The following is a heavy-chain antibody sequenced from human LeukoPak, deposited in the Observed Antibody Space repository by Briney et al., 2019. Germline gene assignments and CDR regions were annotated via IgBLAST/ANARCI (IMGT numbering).Heavy chain of an antibody. CDR3: ATRKLGNDY. Sequence: SETLSLTCAVSGGSVSNYYWSWIRQSPGKGLEWIGYIYYTETSYNPSLKSRVTISADTSKNQFSLKLYSVTAADTAVYYCATRKLGNDYWGQGTLVTVSS. CDR1: GGSVSNYY. D-gene: IGHD7-27*01. CDR2: IYYTET. J-gene: IGHJ4*02. V-gene: IGHV4-59*02.